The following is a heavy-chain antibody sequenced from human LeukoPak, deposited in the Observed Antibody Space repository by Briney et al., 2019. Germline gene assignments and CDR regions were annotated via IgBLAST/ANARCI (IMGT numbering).Heavy chain of an antibody. V-gene: IGHV3-11*06. CDR3: ARDTRRSGYSYGYAFDI. J-gene: IGHJ3*02. CDR1: GFTFSDYY. D-gene: IGHD5-18*01. CDR2: ISSSSSYT. Sequence: GGSLRLSCAASGFTFSDYYMSWIRQAPGKGLEWVSYISSSSSYTNYADSVKGRFTISRDNSKNTLYLQMNSLRAEDTAVYYCARDTRRSGYSYGYAFDIWGQGTMVTVSS.